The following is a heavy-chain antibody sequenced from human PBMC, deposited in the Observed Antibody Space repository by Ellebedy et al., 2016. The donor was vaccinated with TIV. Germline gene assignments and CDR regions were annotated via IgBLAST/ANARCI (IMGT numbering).Heavy chain of an antibody. J-gene: IGHJ4*02. CDR3: ARDRGSGWYYFDY. CDR1: GFTFSSYS. V-gene: IGHV3-21*01. CDR2: ISSSSSYI. Sequence: GGSLRLXCAASGFTFSSYSMNWVRQAPGKGLEWVSSISSSSSYIYYADSVKGRFTISRDNAKNSLYLQMNSLRAEDTAVYYCARDRGSGWYYFDYWGQGTLVTVSS. D-gene: IGHD6-19*01.